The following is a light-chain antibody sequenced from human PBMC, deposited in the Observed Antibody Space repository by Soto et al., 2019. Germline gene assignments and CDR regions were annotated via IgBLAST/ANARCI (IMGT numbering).Light chain of an antibody. V-gene: IGKV1-5*03. CDR3: QQYNSYRT. CDR2: KAS. Sequence: DIQMTQSPSTLSASVGDRVTITCRASQSISNWLAWYQQKPGKAPKLLIYKASSLEGGVPSRFSGSGSGTEFTLTISSLQPDGFATYYCQQYNSYRTFGQGTKVEIK. J-gene: IGKJ1*01. CDR1: QSISNW.